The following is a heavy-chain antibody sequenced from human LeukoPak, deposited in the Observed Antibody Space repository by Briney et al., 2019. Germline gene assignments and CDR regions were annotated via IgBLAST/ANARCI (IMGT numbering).Heavy chain of an antibody. Sequence: GRSLRLSCAASGFTFSSYAMHWVRQAPGKGLEWVSAISGSGGSTYYADSVKGRFTISRDNSKNTLYLQMNSLRAEDTAVYYCAKDQLGIAAAGQDFDYWGQGTLDTVSS. V-gene: IGHV3-23*01. CDR3: AKDQLGIAAAGQDFDY. CDR1: GFTFSSYA. CDR2: ISGSGGST. D-gene: IGHD6-13*01. J-gene: IGHJ4*02.